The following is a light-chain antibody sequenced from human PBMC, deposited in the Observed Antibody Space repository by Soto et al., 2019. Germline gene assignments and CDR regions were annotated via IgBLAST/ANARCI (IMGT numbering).Light chain of an antibody. J-gene: IGKJ3*01. CDR1: QSVLYSSNNKNY. CDR3: QQYYSTPNT. CDR2: WAS. V-gene: IGKV4-1*01. Sequence: DIVMTQSPDSLAVSLGERATINCKSSQSVLYSSNNKNYLAWYQQKPGQPPKLLIYWASTRESGVPDRFSGSGSGTDFTPTISSLQAEDVAVYYCQQYYSTPNTFGPGTKVDIK.